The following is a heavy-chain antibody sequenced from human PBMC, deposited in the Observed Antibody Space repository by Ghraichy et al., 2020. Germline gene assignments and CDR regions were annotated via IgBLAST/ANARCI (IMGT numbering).Heavy chain of an antibody. Sequence: GGSLRLSCAASGFTFSRYEMSWVRQAPRKGLEWVAHISASESTIHYVDSVKGRFTISRDNAKNSLYLQMNSLRAEDTAVYYCARRTDSSGFHFYLDYWGQGIIFTVSA. CDR2: ISASESTI. J-gene: IGHJ4*02. CDR3: ARRTDSSGFHFYLDY. V-gene: IGHV3-48*03. D-gene: IGHD3-22*01. CDR1: GFTFSRYE.